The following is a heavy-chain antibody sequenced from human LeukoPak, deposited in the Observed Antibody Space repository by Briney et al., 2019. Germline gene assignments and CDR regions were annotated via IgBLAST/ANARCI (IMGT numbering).Heavy chain of an antibody. CDR2: IIPIYGRA. V-gene: IGHV1-69*15. J-gene: IGHJ4*02. D-gene: IGHD3-3*01. CDR1: GGSFTSYG. CDR3: AAGGAYEFRDDY. Sequence: SVTVSCKASGGSFTSYGISWVRQAPGQGLEWMGKIIPIYGRANYGQKFQGRVTITADELTTTSYMELSSLTAEDMAVYYCAAGGAYEFRDDYWGQGTLVTVSS.